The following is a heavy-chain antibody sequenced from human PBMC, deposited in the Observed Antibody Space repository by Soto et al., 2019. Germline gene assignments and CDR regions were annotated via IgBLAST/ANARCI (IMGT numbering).Heavy chain of an antibody. D-gene: IGHD3-10*01. CDR1: SGSISSSNW. CDR2: IYHSGST. Sequence: SETLSLTCAVSSGSISSSNWWSWVRQPPGKGLEWIGEIYHSGSTNYNPSLKSRVTISVDKSKNQFSLKLSSVTAADTAVYYCARREDYYGSGSYDYCGQGTLVPVSS. J-gene: IGHJ4*02. V-gene: IGHV4-4*02. CDR3: ARREDYYGSGSYDY.